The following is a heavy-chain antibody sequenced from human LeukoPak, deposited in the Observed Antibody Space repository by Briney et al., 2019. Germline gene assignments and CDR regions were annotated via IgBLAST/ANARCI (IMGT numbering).Heavy chain of an antibody. CDR3: ARDRSYDSHAFDI. J-gene: IGHJ3*02. V-gene: IGHV1-69*05. Sequence: SVKVSCKASGGTFSSYTISWVRQAPGQGLEWMGGIIPIFGTANYAQKLQGRVTITTDESTSTAYMELSSLRSEDTAVYYCARDRSYDSHAFDIWGQGTMVTVSS. D-gene: IGHD3-22*01. CDR1: GGTFSSYT. CDR2: IIPIFGTA.